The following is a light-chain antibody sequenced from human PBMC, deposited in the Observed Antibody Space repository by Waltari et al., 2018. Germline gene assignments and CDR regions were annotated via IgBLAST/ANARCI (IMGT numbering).Light chain of an antibody. V-gene: IGKV1-5*03. Sequence: TCLSSQGVMTWFAWYQQRAGKARKLLIYQAYSVESVFPSRFSGSGSGTEFTLTICSLQPDDFATYSCQQYNSYPRTLGQGTKVEI. J-gene: IGKJ1*01. CDR1: QGVMTW. CDR2: QAY. CDR3: QQYNSYPRT.